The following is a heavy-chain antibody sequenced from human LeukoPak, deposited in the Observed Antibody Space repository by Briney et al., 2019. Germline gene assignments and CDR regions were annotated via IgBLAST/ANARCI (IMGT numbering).Heavy chain of an antibody. Sequence: GGSLRLSCAASGFTVSSNYMSWVRQAPGKGLEWVSVIYSGGSTYYADSVKGRFTISRDNSKNTLYLQMNSLRAEDTAVYYCARGGLNAWLGDQVYYYYGMDVWGQGTTVTVSS. V-gene: IGHV3-66*01. D-gene: IGHD3-10*01. CDR1: GFTVSSNY. CDR2: IYSGGST. J-gene: IGHJ6*02. CDR3: ARGGLNAWLGDQVYYYYGMDV.